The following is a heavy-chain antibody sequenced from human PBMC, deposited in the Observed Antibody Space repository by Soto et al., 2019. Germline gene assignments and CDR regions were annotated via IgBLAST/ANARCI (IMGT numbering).Heavy chain of an antibody. CDR1: GGTFSSYR. Sequence: QVQLVQSGAEVKKPGSSVKVSCKASGGTFSSYRINWVRQAPGQGLEWVGGIVPIYRTADYAQKFQGRVTITAYESARTAYMELRSLKSQDTAVYYCARDSGANLSSSWGQGTLVTVSS. CDR2: IVPIYRTA. J-gene: IGHJ4*02. D-gene: IGHD6-13*01. CDR3: ARDSGANLSSS. V-gene: IGHV1-69*01.